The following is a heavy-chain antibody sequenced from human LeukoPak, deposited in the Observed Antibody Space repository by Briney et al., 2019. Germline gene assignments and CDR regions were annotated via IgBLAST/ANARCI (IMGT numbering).Heavy chain of an antibody. Sequence: GSLRLSCAASGFTFSSYAMHWVRQAPGKGLEWAAVISYDGSNKYYADSVKGRFTISRDNSKNTLYLQMKSLRAEDTAVYYCARGRGFSSGWTNIHYYYYGMDVWGQGTTVTVSS. CDR2: ISYDGSNK. CDR3: ARGRGFSSGWTNIHYYYYGMDV. D-gene: IGHD6-25*01. V-gene: IGHV3-30-3*01. CDR1: GFTFSSYA. J-gene: IGHJ6*02.